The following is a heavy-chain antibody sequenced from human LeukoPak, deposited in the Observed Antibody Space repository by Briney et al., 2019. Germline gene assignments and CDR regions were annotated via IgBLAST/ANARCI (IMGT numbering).Heavy chain of an antibody. CDR3: ARARYCTGGVCYPDAFDI. Sequence: PSETLSLTCAVYGGSFSGYYWSWIRQPPGKGLEWIGEINHSGSTNYNPSLKSRVTISVDTSKNQFSLKLSSVTAADTAVYYCARARYCTGGVCYPDAFDIWGLGTMVTVSS. V-gene: IGHV4-34*01. CDR1: GGSFSGYY. D-gene: IGHD2-8*02. J-gene: IGHJ3*02. CDR2: INHSGST.